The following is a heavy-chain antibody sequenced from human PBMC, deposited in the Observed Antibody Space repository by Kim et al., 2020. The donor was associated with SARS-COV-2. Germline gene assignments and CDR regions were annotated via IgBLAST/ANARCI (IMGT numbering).Heavy chain of an antibody. Sequence: SETLSLTCAVYGGSFSGYYWSWIRQPPGKGLEWIGEINHSGSTNYNPSLKSRVTISVDTSKNQFSLKRSSVTAADTAVYYCARGGGFGSSGGMAVWGQGT. D-gene: IGHD6-6*01. CDR2: INHSGST. CDR3: ARGGGFGSSGGMAV. V-gene: IGHV4-34*01. CDR1: GGSFSGYY. J-gene: IGHJ6*02.